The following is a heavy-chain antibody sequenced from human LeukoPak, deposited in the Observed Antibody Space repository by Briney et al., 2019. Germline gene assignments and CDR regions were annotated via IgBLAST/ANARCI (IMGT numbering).Heavy chain of an antibody. Sequence: GGSLRLSCAASGFSFSSYAMSWVRQAPGKGLEWVSSISGTGDTTYYADSVKGRFTVSRDSSKNTMYLQMNSLRVEDTGVYYCARLGYCDSTSCQDVDVWGKGTTVTVSS. V-gene: IGHV3-23*01. CDR3: ARLGYCDSTSCQDVDV. D-gene: IGHD2-2*01. CDR1: GFSFSSYA. J-gene: IGHJ6*04. CDR2: ISGTGDTT.